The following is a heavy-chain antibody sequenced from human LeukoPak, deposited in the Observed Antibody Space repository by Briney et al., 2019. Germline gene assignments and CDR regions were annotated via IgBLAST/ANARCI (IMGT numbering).Heavy chain of an antibody. CDR1: GYSLTTYW. J-gene: IGHJ4*02. D-gene: IGHD3-22*01. CDR2: IYPGDSDT. Sequence: GESLKISCKGSGYSLTTYWIAWVRQMPGKGLEWMGIIYPGDSDTRYSPSFQGQVITSADKSITTTYLQWSSLRASDTAMYYCARVYDSSGYYSSFSYWGQGTLVTVSS. CDR3: ARVYDSSGYYSSFSY. V-gene: IGHV5-51*01.